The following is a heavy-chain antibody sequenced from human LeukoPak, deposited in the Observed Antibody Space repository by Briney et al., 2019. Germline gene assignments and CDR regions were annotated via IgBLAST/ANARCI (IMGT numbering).Heavy chain of an antibody. CDR3: ARGLGDNVWGSYRREFDY. J-gene: IGHJ4*02. Sequence: ASVKVSCKASGYIFSSYGITWVRRAPGQGLEWMGWISVYTGVSNYAQKFQGRVTMTTDTSTSTAYMELRSLRSDDTAVYYCARGLGDNVWGSYRREFDYWGQGTLVTVSS. V-gene: IGHV1-18*01. D-gene: IGHD3-16*02. CDR2: ISVYTGVS. CDR1: GYIFSSYG.